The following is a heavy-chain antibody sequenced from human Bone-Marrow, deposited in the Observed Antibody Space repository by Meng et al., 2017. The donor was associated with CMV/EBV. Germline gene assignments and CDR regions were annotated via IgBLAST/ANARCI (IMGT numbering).Heavy chain of an antibody. J-gene: IGHJ3*02. D-gene: IGHD3-22*01. V-gene: IGHV3-72*01. CDR3: TRRYDSSGYAFDI. Sequence: GESLKISCAASGFTFSDHYMDWVRQAPGKGLEWVGRSRNKANSYTTEYAASVKGRFIISRDDSKNSVYLQMNRLKTEDTAAYYCTRRYDSSGYAFDIWGQGTMVTVSS. CDR2: SRNKANSYTT. CDR1: GFTFSDHY.